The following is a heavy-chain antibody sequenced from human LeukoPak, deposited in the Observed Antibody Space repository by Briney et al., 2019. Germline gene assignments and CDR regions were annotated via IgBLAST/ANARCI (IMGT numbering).Heavy chain of an antibody. Sequence: GGSLRLSCSASGFTFSTYAMHWVRQAPGNGLEYVSAISSNGGTIYYADSLKGRFTISRDNSKDTLYLQRSSLRPEDTAVYYCVKGSEAYCDSKSDFWGQGTLVAVSS. J-gene: IGHJ4*02. D-gene: IGHD3-22*01. CDR1: GFTFSTYA. CDR2: ISSNGGTI. CDR3: VKGSEAYCDSKSDF. V-gene: IGHV3-64D*09.